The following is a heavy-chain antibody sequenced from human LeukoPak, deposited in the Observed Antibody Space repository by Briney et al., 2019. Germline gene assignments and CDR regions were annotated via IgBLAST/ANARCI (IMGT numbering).Heavy chain of an antibody. J-gene: IGHJ5*02. CDR1: GGSISSSSYY. CDR2: IYYSGST. D-gene: IGHD3-10*01. CDR3: P. V-gene: IGHV4-39*01. Sequence: SETLCLTCTVSGGSISSSSYYWGWIRQPPGKGLEWIGSIYYSGSTYYNPSLKSRVTISVDTSKNQFSLKLSSVTAAAGTGWFDPWGQGTLVTVSS.